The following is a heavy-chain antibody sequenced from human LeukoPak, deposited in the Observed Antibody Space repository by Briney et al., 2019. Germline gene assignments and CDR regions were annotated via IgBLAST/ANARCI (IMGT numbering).Heavy chain of an antibody. V-gene: IGHV4-30-2*01. CDR3: AREGVDRSGRGWYFDL. CDR1: GGSISSGGYC. Sequence: SETLSLTCAVSGGSISSGGYCWSWIRQPPGKGLESIGYIYHSGSTYYNPSLKSRVTISVDRSKNQFSLKLSSVTVADTAVYYCAREGVDRSGRGWYFDLWGRGTLVTVSS. J-gene: IGHJ2*01. D-gene: IGHD3/OR15-3a*01. CDR2: IYHSGST.